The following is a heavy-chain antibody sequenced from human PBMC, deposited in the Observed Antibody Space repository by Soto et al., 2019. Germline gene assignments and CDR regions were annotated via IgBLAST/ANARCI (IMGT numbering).Heavy chain of an antibody. CDR3: ASSGYYDSSGYSNWFDP. V-gene: IGHV3-21*01. D-gene: IGHD3-22*01. CDR1: GFTFSSYS. J-gene: IGHJ5*02. Sequence: GGSLRLSCAASGFTFSSYSMNWVRQAPGKGLEWVSSISSSSSYIYYADSVKGRFTISRDNAKNSLYLQMNSLRAEDTAVYYCASSGYYDSSGYSNWFDPWGQGTLVTV. CDR2: ISSSSSYI.